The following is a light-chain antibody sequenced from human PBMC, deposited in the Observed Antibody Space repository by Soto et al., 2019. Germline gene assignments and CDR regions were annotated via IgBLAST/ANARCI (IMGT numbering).Light chain of an antibody. CDR1: QSVSSD. CDR2: GPS. Sequence: EIVMTQSPATLSVSPGERATLSCRASQSVSSDLGWYQQKPGQAPRLLIYGPSTRATGIPARFSGSGAQTEFTLTISSPQSEDFALYYCQQYNNWPPYTFGQGTKLEIK. CDR3: QQYNNWPPYT. J-gene: IGKJ2*01. V-gene: IGKV3-15*01.